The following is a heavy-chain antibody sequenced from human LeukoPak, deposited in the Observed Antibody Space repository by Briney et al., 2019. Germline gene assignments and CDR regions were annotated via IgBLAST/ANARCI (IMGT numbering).Heavy chain of an antibody. D-gene: IGHD2-15*01. V-gene: IGHV3-30*04. CDR2: ISYDGSNK. CDR1: GFTFSSYA. CDR3: AIDSWYCSGGSCYSIYYFDY. Sequence: GGSLRLSCAAAGFTFSSYAMHWVRQAPGKGLEWVAVISYDGSNKYYADSVKGRFTISRDNSKNTLYLQMNSLRAEDTAVYYCAIDSWYCSGGSCYSIYYFDYWGQGTLVTVSS. J-gene: IGHJ4*02.